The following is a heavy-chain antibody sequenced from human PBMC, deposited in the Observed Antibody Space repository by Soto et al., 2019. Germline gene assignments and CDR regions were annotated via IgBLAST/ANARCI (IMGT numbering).Heavy chain of an antibody. J-gene: IGHJ6*02. CDR1: GGAFSNHA. CDR3: ARGDKGDVYRYGPYPYYYCSMGV. Sequence: QLVQSGAEVKKPGSSVKVSCKAAGGAFSNHAISWVRQAPGQGLEWMGGIIPIFGTSMYAQEFKGRVTITADKSMSTVYTELSSLRSEDTAVYYCARGDKGDVYRYGPYPYYYCSMGVWGQGTTVTVSS. D-gene: IGHD5-18*01. V-gene: IGHV1-69*06. CDR2: IIPIFGTS.